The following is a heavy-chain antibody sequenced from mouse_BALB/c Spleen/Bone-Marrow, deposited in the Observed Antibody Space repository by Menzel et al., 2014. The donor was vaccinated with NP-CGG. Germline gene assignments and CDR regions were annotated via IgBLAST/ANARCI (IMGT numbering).Heavy chain of an antibody. D-gene: IGHD2-1*01. CDR2: IDPANGNT. J-gene: IGHJ4*01. Sequence: VQLQQSGPELVKPGASVKVSCKASGYSFTDYNMYWVKQSHGKSLEWIGRIDPANGNTKYDPKFQGKATITADTSSNTAYLQLSSLTSEDTAVYYCARLYGNYLFYAKDYWGQGTSVTVSS. CDR3: ARLYGNYLFYAKDY. CDR1: GYSFTDYN. V-gene: IGHV14-3*02.